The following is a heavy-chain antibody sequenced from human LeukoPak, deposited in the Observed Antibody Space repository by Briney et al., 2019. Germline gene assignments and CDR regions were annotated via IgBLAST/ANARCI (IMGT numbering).Heavy chain of an antibody. D-gene: IGHD3-10*01. Sequence: PGGSLRLSCAASGFTFSNYGMHWVRQAPGKGLEWVAFIRYDGSNKYYADSVKGRFTISRDNSKNTLYLQMNSLRAEDTAVYYCARDRYYGSASYYFDYWGQGTLVTVSS. V-gene: IGHV3-30*02. J-gene: IGHJ4*02. CDR1: GFTFSNYG. CDR2: IRYDGSNK. CDR3: ARDRYYGSASYYFDY.